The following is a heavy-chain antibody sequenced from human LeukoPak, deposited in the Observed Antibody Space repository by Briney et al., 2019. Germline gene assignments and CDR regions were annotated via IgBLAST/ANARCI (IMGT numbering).Heavy chain of an antibody. J-gene: IGHJ4*02. D-gene: IGHD5-12*01. CDR2: MNPNSGNT. V-gene: IGHV1-8*01. CDR3: ARGLETKGGYDFDY. CDR1: GYTFTSYD. Sequence: ASVKVSCKASGYTFTSYDINWVRQATGQGLEWMGWMNPNSGNTGYAQKFQGRVTMTRNTSISTAYMELGSLRSEDTAVYYCARGLETKGGYDFDYWGQGTLVTVSS.